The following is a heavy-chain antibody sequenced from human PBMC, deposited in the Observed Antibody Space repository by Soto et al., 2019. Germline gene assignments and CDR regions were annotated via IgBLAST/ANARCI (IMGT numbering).Heavy chain of an antibody. D-gene: IGHD2-15*01. Sequence: SETLSLTCTVSVSSGNYYWSWIRQPPGKGLEWIGYIYYSGSTNYNPSLKSRVTISVDTSKSQFSLKLSSVTAADTAVYYCARDLPSYGGRRSPPTGAFEDWVQGSMVTVSS. CDR1: VSSGNYY. V-gene: IGHV4-61*01. CDR3: ARDLPSYGGRRSPPTGAFED. CDR2: IYYSGST. J-gene: IGHJ4*02.